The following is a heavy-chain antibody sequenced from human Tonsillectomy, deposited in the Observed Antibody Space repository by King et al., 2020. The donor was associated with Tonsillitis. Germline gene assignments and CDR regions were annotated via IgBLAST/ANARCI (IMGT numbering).Heavy chain of an antibody. CDR2: ISYVVTNE. J-gene: IGHJ3*01. CDR3: AKDHRSLGTSGALDV. Sequence: VQLVESGGGVVQPGRSLRLSCAASGFTFRSYGMHWVRQAPGKGLEWVAVISYVVTNEYYADSVKGRFTIPRDNSKNTIYLQMNNLRVEDTAVYYCAKDHRSLGTSGALDVWGQGTMVTVSS. D-gene: IGHD3-16*01. V-gene: IGHV3-30*18. CDR1: GFTFRSYG.